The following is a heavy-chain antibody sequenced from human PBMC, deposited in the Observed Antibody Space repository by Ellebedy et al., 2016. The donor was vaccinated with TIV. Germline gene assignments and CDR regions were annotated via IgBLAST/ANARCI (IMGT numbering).Heavy chain of an antibody. V-gene: IGHV3-21*01. J-gene: IGHJ4*02. CDR2: ISSSSSYI. CDR1: GFTFSSYS. CDR3: ARVEWDIVVVPAASDY. D-gene: IGHD2-2*01. Sequence: GESLKISXAASGFTFSSYSMNWVRQAPGKGLEWVSSISSSSSYIYYADSVKGRFTISRDNAKNSLYLQMNSLRAEDTAVYYCARVEWDIVVVPAASDYWGQGTLVTVSS.